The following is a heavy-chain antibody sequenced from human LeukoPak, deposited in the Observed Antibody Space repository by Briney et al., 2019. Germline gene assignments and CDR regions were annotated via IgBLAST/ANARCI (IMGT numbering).Heavy chain of an antibody. D-gene: IGHD4-17*01. Sequence: GGSLRLSCAASGFTFSSYSMNWVRQAPGKGLEWVSSISSSSSYIYYADSVEGRFTISRDNAKNSLYLQMNSLRAEDTAVYYCASPQILPDYGDYGTDYWGQGTLVTVSS. J-gene: IGHJ4*02. CDR2: ISSSSSYI. V-gene: IGHV3-21*01. CDR3: ASPQILPDYGDYGTDY. CDR1: GFTFSSYS.